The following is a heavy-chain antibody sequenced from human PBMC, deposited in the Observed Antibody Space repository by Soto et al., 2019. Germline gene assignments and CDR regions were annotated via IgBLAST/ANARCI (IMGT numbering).Heavy chain of an antibody. CDR2: IFYSGSTTY. CDR1: GGSISGHY. J-gene: IGHJ4*02. Sequence: SETLSLTCTVSGGSISGHYWIWIRQPPGEGMEWIGYIFYSGSTTYNNNPSLKSRVTISVDTSKNQFSLRLRSVTAADTAVYYCTARGPSPPLNDYWGQGTLVTVSS. V-gene: IGHV4-59*11. CDR3: TARGPSPPLNDY. D-gene: IGHD3-10*01.